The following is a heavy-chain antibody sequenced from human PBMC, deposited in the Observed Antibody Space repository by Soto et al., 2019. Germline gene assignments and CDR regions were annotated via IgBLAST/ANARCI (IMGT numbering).Heavy chain of an antibody. J-gene: IGHJ4*02. CDR2: ISPYNGNT. Sequence: QVQLVQSGAEVKKPGASVKVSCKASDYTFTSYGISWVRQAPGQGLEWMGWISPYNGNTNYAQNLQGRVTMTPDTSTSTAYMELRSLRSDDTALYYCARESHIGNSDYWGQGTLVTVSS. D-gene: IGHD2-21*01. V-gene: IGHV1-18*04. CDR3: ARESHIGNSDY. CDR1: DYTFTSYG.